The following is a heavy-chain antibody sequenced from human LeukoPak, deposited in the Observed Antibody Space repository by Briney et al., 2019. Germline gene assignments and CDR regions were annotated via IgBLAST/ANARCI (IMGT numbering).Heavy chain of an antibody. V-gene: IGHV3-66*01. CDR3: ARGPQQLGFDY. CDR1: GFTFSSYA. D-gene: IGHD6-13*01. J-gene: IGHJ4*02. CDR2: IYSGGST. Sequence: PGGSLRLSCAASGFTFSSYAMHWVRQAPGKGLEWVSVIYSGGSTYYADSVKGRFTISRDNSKNTLYLQMNSLRAEDTAVYYCARGPQQLGFDYWGQGTLVTVSS.